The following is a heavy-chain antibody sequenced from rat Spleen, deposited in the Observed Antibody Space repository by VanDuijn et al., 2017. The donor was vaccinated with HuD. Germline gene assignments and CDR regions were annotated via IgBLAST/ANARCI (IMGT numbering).Heavy chain of an antibody. CDR2: ISYEGSST. Sequence: EVQLVESGGGLVQPGRSLKLSCAASGFTFSDYYMAWVRQAPKKGLEWVASISYEGSSTYYGDSVKGRFTISRDNAKSTLYLQMNSLRSEDTATYYCARRRVTIAAALFDYWGQGVMVTVSS. CDR1: GFTFSDYY. J-gene: IGHJ2*01. V-gene: IGHV5-22*01. D-gene: IGHD1-2*01. CDR3: ARRRVTIAAALFDY.